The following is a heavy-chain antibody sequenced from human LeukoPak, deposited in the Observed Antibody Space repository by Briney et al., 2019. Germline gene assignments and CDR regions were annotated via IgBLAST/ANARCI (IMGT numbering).Heavy chain of an antibody. CDR1: GGTFSSYA. V-gene: IGHV1-69*13. J-gene: IGHJ4*02. D-gene: IGHD1-26*01. Sequence: SVKVSCKASGGTFSSYAISWVRQAPGQGLEWMGGIIPIFGTANYAQKFQGRVTITADESTSTAYMELSSLRSEDTAVYYCARYITVGATYQHFDYWGQGTLVTVSS. CDR2: IIPIFGTA. CDR3: ARYITVGATYQHFDY.